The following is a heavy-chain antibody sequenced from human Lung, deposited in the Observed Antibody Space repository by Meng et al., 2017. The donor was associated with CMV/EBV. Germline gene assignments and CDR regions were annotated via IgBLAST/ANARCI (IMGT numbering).Heavy chain of an antibody. CDR3: ARDHLMYSSSSSLEA. J-gene: IGHJ5*02. Sequence: GGSLRLXCAASGFTFRGYWMSWVRQAPGKGLEWVAIISDDGSSKNYADSVKGRFTVPRDNPKNTLYLEMINLRAEDTAIYYCARDHLMYSSSSSLEAWGPGAXVTVSS. V-gene: IGHV3-30*03. CDR1: GFTFRGYW. D-gene: IGHD6-6*01. CDR2: ISDDGSSK.